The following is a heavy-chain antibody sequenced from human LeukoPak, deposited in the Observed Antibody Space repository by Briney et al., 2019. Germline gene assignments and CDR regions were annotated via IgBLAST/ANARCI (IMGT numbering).Heavy chain of an antibody. CDR1: GFTFSNAW. CDR3: TDPLSDY. CDR2: IKSKTDDGTA. V-gene: IGHV3-15*01. J-gene: IGHJ4*02. Sequence: GGSLRLSCAASGFTFSNAWMTWVRQAPGKGLEWVGRIKSKTDDGTAEYAAPVKGRFIISRDDSKNTLYLQMNSLKTEDTAVYLCTDPLSDYWGQGTLVTVSS.